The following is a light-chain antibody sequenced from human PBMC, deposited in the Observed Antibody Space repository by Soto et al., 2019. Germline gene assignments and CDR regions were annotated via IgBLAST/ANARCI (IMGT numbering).Light chain of an antibody. CDR1: QSVSGSY. J-gene: IGKJ4*01. CDR3: QQYTTSPTT. Sequence: EFVLTQSPGTLSLSPGERATLSCRASQSVSGSYLAWYQQKPGQAPRLLIYGASSRATGIPDRFSGSGSGTHFTLTISRLEPEDFAVYYCQQYTTSPTTFGGGTKVDSK. CDR2: GAS. V-gene: IGKV3-20*01.